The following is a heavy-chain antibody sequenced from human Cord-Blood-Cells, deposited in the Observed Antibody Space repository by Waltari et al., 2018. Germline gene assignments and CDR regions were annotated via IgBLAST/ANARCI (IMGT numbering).Heavy chain of an antibody. J-gene: IGHJ4*02. CDR3: ARDSKWELDY. Sequence: QVQLVESGGGVVQPGRSLRLSCAASGFTFSSYGIHWVRQAPGKGLEGVAVIWYDGSNKYYADSVKGRFTISRDNSKNTLYLQMNSLRAEDTAVYYCARDSKWELDYWGQGTLVTVSS. CDR2: IWYDGSNK. D-gene: IGHD1-26*01. V-gene: IGHV3-33*01. CDR1: GFTFSSYG.